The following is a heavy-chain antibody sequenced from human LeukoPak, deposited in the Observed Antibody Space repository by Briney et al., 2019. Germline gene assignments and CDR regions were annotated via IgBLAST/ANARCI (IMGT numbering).Heavy chain of an antibody. J-gene: IGHJ5*02. CDR1: GFTFSSYA. CDR2: ISYDGSNK. Sequence: GRSLRLSCAASGFTFSSYAMHWVRQAPGKGLEWVAVISYDGSNKYYADSVKGRFTISRDNSKNTLYLQMNSLRAEDTAVYYCAKSLLDGSGSYPNWFDPWGQGTLVTVSS. CDR3: AKSLLDGSGSYPNWFDP. D-gene: IGHD3-10*01. V-gene: IGHV3-30*04.